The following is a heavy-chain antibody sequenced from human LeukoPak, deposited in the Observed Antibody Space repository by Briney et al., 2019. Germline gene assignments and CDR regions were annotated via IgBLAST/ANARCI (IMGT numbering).Heavy chain of an antibody. J-gene: IGHJ4*02. CDR3: ARPRNVWGSYRSQFDY. Sequence: KFQGRVTITRDTSASTAYMELSSLRSEDTAVYYCARPRNVWGSYRSQFDYWGQGTLVTVSS. D-gene: IGHD3-16*02. V-gene: IGHV1-3*01.